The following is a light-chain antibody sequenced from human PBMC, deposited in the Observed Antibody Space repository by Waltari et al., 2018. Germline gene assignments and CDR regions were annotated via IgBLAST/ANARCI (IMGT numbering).Light chain of an antibody. V-gene: IGKV1D-13*01. CDR2: GAS. Sequence: IQMTQSPSSLSASIGDTITVTCRASQNIRTYLNWYQQKPAKAPKLLIFGASSLPRGVPSRFSGSGSATDFTLTISSLQPEDFATYFCQQFNNYPLTFGGGTKVDI. CDR1: QNIRTY. J-gene: IGKJ4*01. CDR3: QQFNNYPLT.